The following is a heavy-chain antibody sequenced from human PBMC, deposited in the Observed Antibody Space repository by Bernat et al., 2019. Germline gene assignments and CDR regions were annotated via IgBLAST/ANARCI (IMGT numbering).Heavy chain of an antibody. V-gene: IGHV2-5*02. CDR2: IFWDDDT. CDR1: GFSLSTNGVG. D-gene: IGHD3-10*01. Sequence: QITLKESGPTLVKPTQTLTLTCTFSGFSLSTNGVGVGWIRQPPGKALEWLALIFWDDDTRYSPSLRSRLTITKDTSKHQVVLTMTNMDPVDTATYYCAHRFSTSGTFGYCGQGTLVTVSS. CDR3: AHRFSTSGTFGY. J-gene: IGHJ4*02.